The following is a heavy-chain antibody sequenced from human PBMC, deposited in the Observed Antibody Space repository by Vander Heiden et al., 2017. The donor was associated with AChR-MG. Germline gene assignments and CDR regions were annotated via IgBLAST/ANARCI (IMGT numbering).Heavy chain of an antibody. J-gene: IGHJ5*02. CDR2: IYPGDSDT. CDR3: AISPGRYCSSTSCYTWDWFDP. D-gene: IGHD2-2*02. V-gene: IGHV5-51*01. CDR1: GYSFTSYW. Sequence: EVQLVQSGAEVKKPGESLKISCKGSGYSFTSYWIGWVRQMPGKGLEWMGIIYPGDSDTRYSPSFQGQVTISADKSISTAYLQWSSLKASDTAMYYCAISPGRYCSSTSCYTWDWFDPWGQGTLVTVSS.